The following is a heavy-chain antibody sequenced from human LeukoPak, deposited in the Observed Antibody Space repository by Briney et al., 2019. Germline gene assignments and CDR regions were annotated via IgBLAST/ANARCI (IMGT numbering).Heavy chain of an antibody. D-gene: IGHD1-1*01. J-gene: IGHJ4*02. CDR2: IRSIANSYAT. CDR1: GFTFSGSA. Sequence: GGSLRPSCTASGFTFSGSAMHWVRQASGKGLEWVGRIRSIANSYATVYAASVKGRFTISRDDSKNTAYLQMNSLKTEDTAVYYCTSGLSVRRSNNTPVDYWGQGTLVTVSS. V-gene: IGHV3-73*01. CDR3: TSGLSVRRSNNTPVDY.